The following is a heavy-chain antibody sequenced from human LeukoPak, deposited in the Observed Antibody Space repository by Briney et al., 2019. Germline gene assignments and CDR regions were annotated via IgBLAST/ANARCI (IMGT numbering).Heavy chain of an antibody. CDR3: ARHENYFDY. J-gene: IGHJ4*02. Sequence: PSETLSLTCTVSGGSMNTSIYCWGWLRQPPGKGLEWFGRIYYRGSTYYNPALKSRVTISVDTSKKQFSLKLSSVTAADTAVYYCARHENYFDYWGQGTLVTVSS. V-gene: IGHV4-39*01. CDR1: GGSMNTSIYC. CDR2: IYYRGST.